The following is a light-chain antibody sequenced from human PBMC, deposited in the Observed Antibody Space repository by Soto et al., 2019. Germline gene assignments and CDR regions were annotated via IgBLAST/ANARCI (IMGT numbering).Light chain of an antibody. V-gene: IGKV1-5*01. CDR3: LHNTVYFAT. J-gene: IGKJ1*01. CDR1: QNIRIS. CDR2: DAS. Sequence: DIQMTQSPSTLSASVGDRVTITCRASQNIRISLAWFQQKPGKAPKSLIYDASSLQSGVPSRFSGSGSGTEFTLTITSLQPYDFATYYSLHNTVYFATVGQGTKVDSK.